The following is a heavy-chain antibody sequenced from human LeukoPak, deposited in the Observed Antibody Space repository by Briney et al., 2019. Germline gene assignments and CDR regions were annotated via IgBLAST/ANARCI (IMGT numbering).Heavy chain of an antibody. CDR3: TRGAPQADVFDI. J-gene: IGHJ3*02. Sequence: GGSLRLSCAASGFTFSVTWMSWVRQAPGRGLEWVGRFKSKAAGGTTDYAAPVAGSFTISSDDSKNMLYLQMNSLKTEDTAVYYCTRGAPQADVFDIWGQGTMVTVSS. V-gene: IGHV3-15*01. CDR1: GFTFSVTW. CDR2: FKSKAAGGTT. D-gene: IGHD1-26*01.